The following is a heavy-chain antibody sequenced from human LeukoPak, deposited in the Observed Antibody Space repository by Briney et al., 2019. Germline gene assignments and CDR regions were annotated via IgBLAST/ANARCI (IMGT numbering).Heavy chain of an antibody. D-gene: IGHD2-2*01. CDR1: GYTFTGYY. Sequence: ASVKVSCKASGYTFTGYYMHWVRQAPGQGLEWMGWINPNSGGTNYAQKFQGRVTMTRDTSISTAYMELSRLRSDDTAVYYCARRGCRSTSCYKYYYGMDVWGQETTVTVSS. V-gene: IGHV1-2*02. CDR3: ARRGCRSTSCYKYYYGMDV. J-gene: IGHJ6*02. CDR2: INPNSGGT.